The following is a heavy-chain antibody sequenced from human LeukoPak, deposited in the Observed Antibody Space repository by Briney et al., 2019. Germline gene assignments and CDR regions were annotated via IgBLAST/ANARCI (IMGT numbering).Heavy chain of an antibody. J-gene: IGHJ6*03. CDR3: ARAEAAGDNRGGYYYFYMDV. CDR1: GFTFSAHH. D-gene: IGHD6-25*01. V-gene: IGHV3-23*01. CDR2: ITASGATT. Sequence: GGSLRLSCAPSGFTFSAHHMNWVRQAPGKGLEWVSGITASGATTYYADSVKGRFTISRDSSQSTLYLQMNSLRAEDTAVYYCARAEAAGDNRGGYYYFYMDVWGKGTTVTVSS.